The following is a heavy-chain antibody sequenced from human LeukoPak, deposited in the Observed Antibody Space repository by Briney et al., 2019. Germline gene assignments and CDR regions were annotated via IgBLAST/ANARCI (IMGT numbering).Heavy chain of an antibody. V-gene: IGHV3-53*01. CDR2: IYSGGNT. J-gene: IGHJ4*02. Sequence: GGSLRLSCAASGFTVSSKDMNWVRQAPGKGLEWVSVIYSGGNTYYADSVKGRFTISRDNSKNTLYLQMNSLRGEDTAVYYCAKWNRGGSYDFDYWGQGTLVTVSS. D-gene: IGHD1-26*01. CDR1: GFTVSSKD. CDR3: AKWNRGGSYDFDY.